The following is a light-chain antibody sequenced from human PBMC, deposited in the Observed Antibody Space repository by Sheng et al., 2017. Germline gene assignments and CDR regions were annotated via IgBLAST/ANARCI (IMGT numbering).Light chain of an antibody. CDR1: NIGSKS. CDR3: QVWDSGADHSGL. V-gene: IGLV3-21*02. CDR2: DDN. J-gene: IGLJ3*02. Sequence: SYELAQPPSKSVPPGQTATITCGGNNIGSKSVVWYQQKPGQAPVVVVYDDNDRPSGVPDRFSGSNSGNTATLTISRVEAGDEADYYCQVWDSGADHSGLFGGGTKLTVL.